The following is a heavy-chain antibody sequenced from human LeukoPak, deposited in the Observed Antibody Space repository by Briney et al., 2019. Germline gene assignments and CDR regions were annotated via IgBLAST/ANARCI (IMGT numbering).Heavy chain of an antibody. J-gene: IGHJ5*02. CDR2: ISYDGSNK. CDR1: GFTFSSYG. CDR3: AKDPSGKWYFDP. Sequence: GGSLRLSCAASGFTFSSYGMHWVRQAPGEGLEWVAVISYDGSNKYYADSVKGRFTISRDNSKNTLYLQMNSLRAEDTAVYYCAKDPSGKWYFDPWGQGTLVTVSS. D-gene: IGHD2-8*01. V-gene: IGHV3-30*18.